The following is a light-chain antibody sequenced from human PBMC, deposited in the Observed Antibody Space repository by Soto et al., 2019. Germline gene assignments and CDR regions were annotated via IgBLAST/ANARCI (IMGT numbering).Light chain of an antibody. CDR1: QSMRTY. Sequence: DIPMTQSPASLSASVGARVTITCRASQSMRTYLNWYQQKPGKAPNLLIHAASSLQSGVPSRFSGSGSGTGFTLTISSLQPEDFATYYCQQSYSTPWTFGQGTKVEIK. V-gene: IGKV1-39*01. CDR2: AAS. J-gene: IGKJ1*01. CDR3: QQSYSTPWT.